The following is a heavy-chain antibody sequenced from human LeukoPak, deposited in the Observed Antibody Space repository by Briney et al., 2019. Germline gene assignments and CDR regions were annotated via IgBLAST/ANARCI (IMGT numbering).Heavy chain of an antibody. Sequence: PGGSLRLSCAASGFTLSSYEMNWVRQAPGKGLEWVSYISRSGSTKYYADSVEGRFTISRDNAKNSLYLQMNSLRAEDTAVYYCARAYLAIAVPALYGMDVWGQGTTVTVSS. CDR1: GFTLSSYE. V-gene: IGHV3-48*03. D-gene: IGHD2-2*01. CDR3: ARAYLAIAVPALYGMDV. J-gene: IGHJ6*02. CDR2: ISRSGSTK.